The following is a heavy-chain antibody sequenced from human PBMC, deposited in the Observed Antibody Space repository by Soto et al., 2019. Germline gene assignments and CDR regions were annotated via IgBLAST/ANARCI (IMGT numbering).Heavy chain of an antibody. J-gene: IGHJ6*02. CDR2: TSYDGDKK. D-gene: IGHD2-2*02. V-gene: IGHV3-30-3*01. CDR3: VREGGVPSAIGHYYYGMDV. CDR1: GFTFDKFD. Sequence: PVGSLRLSCAASGFTFDKFDMHWVRQAPGRGLQWVAVTSYDGDKKYYAASVKGRFTISRDNSNNTLHLQMNNLRDDDTAVYYCVREGGVPSAIGHYYYGMDVWGQGTAVTVSS.